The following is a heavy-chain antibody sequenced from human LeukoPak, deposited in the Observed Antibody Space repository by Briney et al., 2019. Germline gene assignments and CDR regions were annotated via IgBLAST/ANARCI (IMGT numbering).Heavy chain of an antibody. Sequence: GASVKVSCKASGGTFSGYAISWVRQAPGQGLEWMGGIIPIFGTANYAQKFQGRVTITADKSTSTAYMELSSLRSEDTAVYYCARDSADTAMAGEYYFDYWGQGTLVTVSS. V-gene: IGHV1-69*06. J-gene: IGHJ4*02. CDR3: ARDSADTAMAGEYYFDY. CDR2: IIPIFGTA. D-gene: IGHD5-18*01. CDR1: GGTFSGYA.